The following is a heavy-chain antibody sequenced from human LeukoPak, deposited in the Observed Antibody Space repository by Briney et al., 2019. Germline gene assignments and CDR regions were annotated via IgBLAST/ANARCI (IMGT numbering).Heavy chain of an antibody. CDR2: ISPDDSDT. V-gene: IGHV5-51*01. CDR3: VRRSGYHFDY. CDR1: GSIFTKDW. D-gene: IGHD5-12*01. J-gene: IGHJ4*02. Sequence: GASLQIYGQGSGSIFTKDWIGGGRQLPGKGVEWMAIISPDDSDTRYSPSFPGQLTISADKSISTAYLQWSSLKASDTAMYYCVRRSGYHFDYWGQGTLVTVSS.